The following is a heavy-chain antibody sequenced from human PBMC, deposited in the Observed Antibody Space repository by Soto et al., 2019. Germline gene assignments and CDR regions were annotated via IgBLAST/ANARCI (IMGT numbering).Heavy chain of an antibody. CDR3: ARDRTITFGGVIDRGGVDV. V-gene: IGHV1-2*02. D-gene: IGHD3-16*02. J-gene: IGHJ3*01. CDR2: INPNSGNT. CDR1: GYSFTGHY. Sequence: QVQLVQSGAEGKKPGASVKVSCKASGYSFTGHYIHWVRQAPGQGLEWMGWINPNSGNTGTAQKFQGRITMTRDTSINTVYMELSRLTSDDTAVYYCARDRTITFGGVIDRGGVDVWGQGTMVTVSS.